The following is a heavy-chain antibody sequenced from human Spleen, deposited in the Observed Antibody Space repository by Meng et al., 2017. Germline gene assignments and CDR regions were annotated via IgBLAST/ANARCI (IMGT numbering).Heavy chain of an antibody. CDR2: IIPIFGTA. Sequence: SVKVSCKASGGTFSSYAISWVRQAPGQGLEWMGGIIPIFGTANYAQKFQGRVTITTDESTSTVYMELARLTSDDTAVYYCAKGDDVWRYSSGWYYFDYWGQGTLVTVSS. V-gene: IGHV1-69*05. CDR1: GGTFSSYA. D-gene: IGHD6-19*01. J-gene: IGHJ4*02. CDR3: AKGDDVWRYSSGWYYFDY.